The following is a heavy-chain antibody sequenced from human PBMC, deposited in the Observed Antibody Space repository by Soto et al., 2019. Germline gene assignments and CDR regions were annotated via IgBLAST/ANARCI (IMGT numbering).Heavy chain of an antibody. CDR3: ARSPPRTRYCSGGSCARFDP. V-gene: IGHV4-34*01. CDR2: INHSGST. D-gene: IGHD2-15*01. Sequence: PSETLSLTCAVPGGSFSGYYWSWIRLPPGKGLEWIGEINHSGSTNYNPSLKSRVTISVDTSKNQFSLKLSSVTAADTAVYYCARSPPRTRYCSGGSCARFDPWGQGTLVTVSS. J-gene: IGHJ5*02. CDR1: GGSFSGYY.